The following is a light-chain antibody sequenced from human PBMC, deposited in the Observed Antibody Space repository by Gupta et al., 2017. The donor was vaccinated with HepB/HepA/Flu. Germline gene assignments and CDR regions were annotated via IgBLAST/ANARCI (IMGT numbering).Light chain of an antibody. V-gene: IGLV2-14*01. CDR3: SSYATSSTLVV. J-gene: IGLJ2*01. Sequence: QSALTHPPSVSGSPGPSHTISCTGTSNDVGGYNYVSWYQQHSVKAPKLIIYDVTNRPSGVSNRFSGSKSGNTASLTISGLQAEDEADYYCSSYATSSTLVVFGGGTKLTVL. CDR1: SNDVGGYNY. CDR2: DVT.